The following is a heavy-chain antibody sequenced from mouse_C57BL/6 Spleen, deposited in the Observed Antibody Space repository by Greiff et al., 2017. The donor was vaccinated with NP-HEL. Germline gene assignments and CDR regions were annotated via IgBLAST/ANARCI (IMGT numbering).Heavy chain of an antibody. CDR1: GYTFTDYE. V-gene: IGHV1-15*01. CDR3: TKGDY. Sequence: QVQLKQSGAELVRPGASVTLSCKASGYTFTDYEMHWVKQTPVHGLEWIGAIDPETGGTAYNQKFTGKAILTADKSSSTAYMELRSLTSEDSAVYYCTKGDYWGQGTTLTVSS. CDR2: IDPETGGT. J-gene: IGHJ2*01.